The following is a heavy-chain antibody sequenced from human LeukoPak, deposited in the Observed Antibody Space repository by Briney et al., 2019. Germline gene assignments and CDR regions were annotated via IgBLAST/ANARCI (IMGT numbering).Heavy chain of an antibody. CDR3: ARGIAAAGGRWFDL. CDR1: GYTFTDYY. D-gene: IGHD6-13*01. CDR2: INPNSGGT. V-gene: IGHV1-2*02. Sequence: ASVKVSCKASGYTFTDYYMHWVRQAPGQGLEWMGWINPNSGGTNYAQQFQGRVTMTRDTSISTAYMELSNLRSDDTAVYYCARGIAAAGGRWFDLWGQGTLVTVSS. J-gene: IGHJ5*02.